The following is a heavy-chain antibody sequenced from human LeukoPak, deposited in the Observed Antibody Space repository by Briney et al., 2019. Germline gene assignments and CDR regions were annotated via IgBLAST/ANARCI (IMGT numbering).Heavy chain of an antibody. CDR3: ALLAVASDFDY. Sequence: GGSLRLSCAASGFTFSSYAMSWVRQAPGKGLEWVSNIGSSGRTRYYADSVKGRFSISRDNAKNSLYLQMNSLRVEDTGVYYCALLAVASDFDYWGQGALVTVSS. CDR1: GFTFSSYA. D-gene: IGHD6-19*01. V-gene: IGHV3-48*03. CDR2: IGSSGRTR. J-gene: IGHJ4*02.